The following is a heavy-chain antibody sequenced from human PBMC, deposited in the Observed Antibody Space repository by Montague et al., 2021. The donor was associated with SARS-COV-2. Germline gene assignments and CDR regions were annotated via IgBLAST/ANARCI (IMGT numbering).Heavy chain of an antibody. V-gene: IGHV4-34*01. CDR3: ARGLIDITMMVVVFTGASLYFDY. J-gene: IGHJ4*02. CDR2: IGPSGST. CDR1: GGSLSGYH. D-gene: IGHD3-22*01. Sequence: SETLSLTCGVSGGSLSGYHWSWIRQPPGKGLEWIGEIGPSGSTNXNPSLKSRVIISLDTSKNQFSLKLSSATAADTAVYYCARGLIDITMMVVVFTGASLYFDYWGQGILVTVSS.